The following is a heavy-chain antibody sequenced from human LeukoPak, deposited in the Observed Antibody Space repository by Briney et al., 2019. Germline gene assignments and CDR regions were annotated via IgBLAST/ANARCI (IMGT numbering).Heavy chain of an antibody. Sequence: PSETLSLTCTVSGGSISSYYWSWIRQPPGKGLEWIGYIYYSGSTNYNPSLKSRVTISVDTSKNQFSLKLSSVTAADTAVYYCARVELRNPDVYAFDIWGQGTMVTVSS. V-gene: IGHV4-59*01. CDR2: IYYSGST. J-gene: IGHJ3*02. CDR3: ARVELRNPDVYAFDI. D-gene: IGHD1-26*01. CDR1: GGSISSYY.